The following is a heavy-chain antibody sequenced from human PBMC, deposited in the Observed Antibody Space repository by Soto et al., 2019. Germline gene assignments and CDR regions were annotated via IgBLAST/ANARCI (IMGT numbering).Heavy chain of an antibody. Sequence: LSLTCTVSGGSISSFYWRWIRQPPGKGLEWIGYVYNSGSTDYNPSLMSRVTISIDTSKNQFSLRLTSVTAADTAVYYCATASSSGSSGELDYWGQGTLVTVSS. CDR2: VYNSGST. CDR3: ATASSSGSSGELDY. D-gene: IGHD3-22*01. V-gene: IGHV4-59*01. CDR1: GGSISSFY. J-gene: IGHJ4*02.